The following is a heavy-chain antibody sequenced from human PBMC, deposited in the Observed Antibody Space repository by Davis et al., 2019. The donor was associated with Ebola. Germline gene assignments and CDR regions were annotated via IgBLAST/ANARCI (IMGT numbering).Heavy chain of an antibody. CDR2: INAGSGNT. CDR3: ARITYGDYVNWFGP. V-gene: IGHV1-3*01. J-gene: IGHJ5*02. CDR1: GYTFTSYA. Sequence: ASVKVSCKASGYTFTSYAMHWVRQAPGQGLEWLGWINAGSGNTKYSQKFQGRVTLTTDTSASTAYMELSSLRSEDSAVYYCARITYGDYVNWFGPWGQGTQVTVSS. D-gene: IGHD4-17*01.